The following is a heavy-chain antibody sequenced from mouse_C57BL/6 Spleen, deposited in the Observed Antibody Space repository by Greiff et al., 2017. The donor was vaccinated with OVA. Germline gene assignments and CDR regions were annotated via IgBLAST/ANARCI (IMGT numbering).Heavy chain of an antibody. D-gene: IGHD2-2*01. CDR2: ISSGSSTI. V-gene: IGHV5-17*01. CDR3: ARRYYGYDGGYFDY. CDR1: GFTFSDYG. Sequence: DVQLQESGGGLVKPGGSLKLSCAASGFTFSDYGMHWVRQAPEKGLEWVAYISSGSSTIDYADTVKGRFTISRDNAKNTLFLQMTSLRSEDTAMYYCARRYYGYDGGYFDYWGQGTTLTVSS. J-gene: IGHJ2*01.